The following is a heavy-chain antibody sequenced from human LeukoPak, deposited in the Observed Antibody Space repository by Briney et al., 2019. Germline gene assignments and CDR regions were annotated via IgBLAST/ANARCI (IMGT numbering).Heavy chain of an antibody. D-gene: IGHD5-24*01. CDR2: MSSSDDGR. CDR1: GFTFSSYA. V-gene: IGHV3-23*01. CDR3: AKGRWLQLMPKFFDY. Sequence: GGSLRLSCAASGFTFSSYAMSWVRQAPGKGLEWVSAMSSSDDGRYYAASVRGRFTISRDTSRSTLYLQMNSLRAEDAAVYYCAKGRWLQLMPKFFDYWGQGTLVTVSS. J-gene: IGHJ4*02.